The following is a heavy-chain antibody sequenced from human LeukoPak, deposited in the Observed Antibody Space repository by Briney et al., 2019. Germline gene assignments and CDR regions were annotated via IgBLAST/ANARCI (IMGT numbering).Heavy chain of an antibody. V-gene: IGHV1/OR15-2*01. J-gene: IGHJ4*02. D-gene: IGHD2-15*01. CDR3: ARSWRFCSGDSCYPIDY. CDR1: GYTFTGYY. Sequence: ASVKVSCKASGYTFTGYYMHWVRQAPGQGLEWMGWISTYNGNSNYAQKLQGRVTMTTDTSTSTAYMELSRLRSDDTAVYYCARSWRFCSGDSCYPIDYWGQGTLVTVSS. CDR2: ISTYNGNS.